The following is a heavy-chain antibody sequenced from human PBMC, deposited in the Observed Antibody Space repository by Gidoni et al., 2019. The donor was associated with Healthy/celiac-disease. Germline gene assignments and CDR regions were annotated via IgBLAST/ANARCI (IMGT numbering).Heavy chain of an antibody. V-gene: IGHV3-23*01. Sequence: EVQLLESGGGLVQPGGSLRLSCAASGFTFSGYAMRWVRQAPGKGLEWVSAISGSGGSTYYADSVKGRFTISRDNSKNTLYLQMNSLRAEDTAVYYCAKSGEGRITLYYYGMDVWGQGTTVTVSS. CDR1: GFTFSGYA. D-gene: IGHD3-10*01. J-gene: IGHJ6*02. CDR3: AKSGEGRITLYYYGMDV. CDR2: ISGSGGST.